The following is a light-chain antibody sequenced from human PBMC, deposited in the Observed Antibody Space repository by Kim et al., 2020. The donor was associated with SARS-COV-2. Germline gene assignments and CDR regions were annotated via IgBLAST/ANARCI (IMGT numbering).Light chain of an antibody. CDR2: DAS. CDR3: HQYGSSPWS. V-gene: IGKV1-5*01. Sequence: GDRVTITCRASQSVSHYLAWYQHKPGKAPKLLVYDASSLEGGVPSRFSGSGSGTELTLTITILQPDDFATYYCHQYGSSPWSFGQGTKVDI. CDR1: QSVSHY. J-gene: IGKJ1*01.